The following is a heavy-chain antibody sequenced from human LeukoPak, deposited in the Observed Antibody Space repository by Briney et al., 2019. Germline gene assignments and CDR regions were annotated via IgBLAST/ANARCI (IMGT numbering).Heavy chain of an antibody. Sequence: ASVKVSSKASGYTFITYGRSWVRQAPGHPREGPGWISTYDDNIKYAQSLQGRLTLTIDTSTSTAYMELRSLTSDDTAVYYCARSRAYSSSWWVDYWGQGTLVTVSS. CDR2: ISTYDDNI. D-gene: IGHD6-13*01. CDR3: ARSRAYSSSWWVDY. V-gene: IGHV1-18*01. CDR1: GYTFITYG. J-gene: IGHJ4*02.